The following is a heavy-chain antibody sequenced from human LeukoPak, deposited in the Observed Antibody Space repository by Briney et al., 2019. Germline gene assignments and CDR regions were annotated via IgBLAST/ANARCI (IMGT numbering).Heavy chain of an antibody. J-gene: IGHJ6*02. Sequence: GGSLRLSCAASGFTFDDYAMHWVRQAPGKGLEWVSGISWNSGSIGYADSVKGRFTISRDNAKNSLYLQMNSLRAEDTALYYCAKDGRSGWRRVYYYYGMDVWGQGTTVTVSS. CDR3: AKDGRSGWRRVYYYYGMDV. CDR2: ISWNSGSI. V-gene: IGHV3-9*01. D-gene: IGHD6-19*01. CDR1: GFTFDDYA.